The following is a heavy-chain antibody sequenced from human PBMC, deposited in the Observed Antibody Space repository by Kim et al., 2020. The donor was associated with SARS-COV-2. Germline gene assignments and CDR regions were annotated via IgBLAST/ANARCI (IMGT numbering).Heavy chain of an antibody. CDR3: ARYRQVGY. D-gene: IGHD1-26*01. Sequence: ASVKVSCKASGYTFTNYGISWVRQAPGQGLEWMGWISTYNGNTNYSQKFQGRVTMTTDTSTTTAYMELRSLRSDDTALYYCARYRQVGYWGQGTLVTVSS. CDR2: ISTYNGNT. V-gene: IGHV1-18*01. CDR1: GYTFTNYG. J-gene: IGHJ4*02.